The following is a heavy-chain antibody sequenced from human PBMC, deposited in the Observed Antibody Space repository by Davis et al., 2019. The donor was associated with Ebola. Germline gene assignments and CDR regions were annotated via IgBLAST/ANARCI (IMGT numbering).Heavy chain of an antibody. Sequence: HTGGSLRLSCAASGFSFSNYWIHWVRQAPGKGPVWVSRISPDGSATGYADSVKGRFTISRDNVKNSLYLQMNSLRAEDTAVYYCVRDPALVVTGGGWFFGLWGRGTLVTVSS. CDR3: VRDPALVVTGGGWFFGL. V-gene: IGHV3-74*01. D-gene: IGHD2-21*02. CDR2: ISPDGSAT. CDR1: GFSFSNYW. J-gene: IGHJ2*01.